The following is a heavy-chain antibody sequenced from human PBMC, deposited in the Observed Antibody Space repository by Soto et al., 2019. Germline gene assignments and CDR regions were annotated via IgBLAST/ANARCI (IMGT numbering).Heavy chain of an antibody. CDR2: INHSGST. CDR3: PRVGIVATIFGY. V-gene: IGHV4-34*01. D-gene: IGHD5-12*01. J-gene: IGHJ4*02. CDR1: GGSFSGYY. Sequence: QVQLQQWGAGLLKPSETLSLTCAVYGGSFSGYYWSWIRQPPGKGLEWIGEINHSGSTNYNPSLKGRVTISVDTSKNQFSLKLSSVTAADTAVYYCPRVGIVATIFGYWGQGTLVTVSS.